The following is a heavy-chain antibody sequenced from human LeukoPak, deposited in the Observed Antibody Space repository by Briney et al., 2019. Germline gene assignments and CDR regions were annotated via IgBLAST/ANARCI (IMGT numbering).Heavy chain of an antibody. CDR2: IYYSGST. J-gene: IGHJ5*02. CDR3: AREGDSSGWYGGWFDP. V-gene: IGHV4-39*02. CDR1: GGSISSSSYY. Sequence: SETLSLTCTVSGGSISSSSYYWGWIRQPPGKGLEWIGSIYYSGSTYYAPSLKSRVTISVDTSKNQFSLKLGSVTAADTAVYYCAREGDSSGWYGGWFDPWGQGTLVTVSS. D-gene: IGHD6-19*01.